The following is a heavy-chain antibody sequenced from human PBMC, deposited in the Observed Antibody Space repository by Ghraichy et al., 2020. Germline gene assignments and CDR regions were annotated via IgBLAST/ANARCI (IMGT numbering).Heavy chain of an antibody. V-gene: IGHV3-74*01. J-gene: IGHJ6*02. Sequence: LSLTCAASGFTFSSYWMHWVRQAPGKGLVWVSRINSDGSSTSYADSVKGRVTISRDNAKNTLYLQMNSLRAEDTAVYYCAREYQLLHHYYYGMDVWGQGTTVTVSS. CDR2: INSDGSST. D-gene: IGHD2-2*02. CDR1: GFTFSSYW. CDR3: AREYQLLHHYYYGMDV.